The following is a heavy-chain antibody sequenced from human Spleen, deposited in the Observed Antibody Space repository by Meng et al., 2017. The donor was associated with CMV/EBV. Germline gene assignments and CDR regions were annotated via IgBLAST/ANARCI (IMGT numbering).Heavy chain of an antibody. CDR2: ISVHNNNT. Sequence: ASVKVSCKASGYTFTSYGITWVRQAPGQGLEWMGWISVHNNNTNYAQKLQGRVTMTTDTSTSTAYMELRSLRSDDTAVYYCARRGRCSSISCYPDYWGQGTLVTVSS. V-gene: IGHV1-18*01. CDR3: ARRGRCSSISCYPDY. CDR1: GYTFTSYG. D-gene: IGHD2-2*01. J-gene: IGHJ4*02.